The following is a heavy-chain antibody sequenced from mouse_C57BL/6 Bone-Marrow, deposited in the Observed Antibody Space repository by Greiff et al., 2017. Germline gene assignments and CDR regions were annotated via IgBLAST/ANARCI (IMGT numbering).Heavy chain of an antibody. CDR1: GYTFTSYG. CDR2: IYPRSGNT. D-gene: IGHD2-3*01. V-gene: IGHV1-81*01. Sequence: QVQLKQSGAELARPGASVKLSCKASGYTFTSYGISWVQQRTGQGLEWIGEIYPRSGNTYYNEKFKGQATLTADQSSSTAYMKLRSLTSEDSAVYFCARRGVRLLSYAMDDWGQGTSVTVSS. CDR3: ARRGVRLLSYAMDD. J-gene: IGHJ4*01.